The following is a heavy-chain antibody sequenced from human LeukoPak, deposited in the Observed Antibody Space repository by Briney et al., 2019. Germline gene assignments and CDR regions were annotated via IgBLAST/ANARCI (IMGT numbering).Heavy chain of an antibody. Sequence: GGSLRLSCAASGFTFSTYWMSWVRQAPGKGLEWVANIKQDGSEKYYVDSVKGRFTISRDNAKTSLYLQMNSLRAEDTAVYYCPRDRDSNDYQRSDPWGQGTLVIASS. CDR2: IKQDGSEK. V-gene: IGHV3-7*01. D-gene: IGHD3-22*01. CDR1: GFTFSTYW. J-gene: IGHJ5*02. CDR3: PRDRDSNDYQRSDP.